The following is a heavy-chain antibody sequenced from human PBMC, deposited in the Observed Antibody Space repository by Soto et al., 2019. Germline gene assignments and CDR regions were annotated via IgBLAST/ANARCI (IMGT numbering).Heavy chain of an antibody. Sequence: SETLSLTCTVSGGSISSYYWSWIRQPPGKGLEWIGYIYHSGSTYYNPSLRSRVTISVDRSKNQFSLNLNSVTAADTAVYYCARTPDIWGHGTMVTVSS. CDR1: GGSISSYY. CDR2: IYHSGST. V-gene: IGHV4-59*12. CDR3: ARTPDI. J-gene: IGHJ3*02.